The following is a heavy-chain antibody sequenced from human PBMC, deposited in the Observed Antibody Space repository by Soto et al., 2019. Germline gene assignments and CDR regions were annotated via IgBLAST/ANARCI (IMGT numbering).Heavy chain of an antibody. CDR3: ARDKQWLEYYFDY. V-gene: IGHV3-33*01. D-gene: IGHD6-19*01. J-gene: IGHJ4*02. CDR2: IWYDGSNK. Sequence: QVQLVESGGGVVQPGRSLRLSCAASGFTFSSYGMHWVRQAPGKGLEWVAVIWYDGSNKYYADSVKGRFTISRDNSKNTLYLQMNSLRAEDTAVYYCARDKQWLEYYFDYWGQGTLVTVSS. CDR1: GFTFSSYG.